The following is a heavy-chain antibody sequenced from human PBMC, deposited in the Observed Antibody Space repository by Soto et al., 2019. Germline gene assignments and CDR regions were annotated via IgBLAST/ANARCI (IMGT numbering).Heavy chain of an antibody. CDR2: IWYDGSNK. J-gene: IGHJ4*02. V-gene: IGHV3-33*01. D-gene: IGHD2-21*02. CDR3: ARDPAAYCGGDCYPVDY. Sequence: QVQLVESGGGVVQPGRSLRLSCAASGFTFSSYGMHWVRQAPGKGLEWVAVIWYDGSNKYYADSVKGRFTISRDNSKNTLYLQMNSLRAEDTAVYYCARDPAAYCGGDCYPVDYWGQGTLVTVSS. CDR1: GFTFSSYG.